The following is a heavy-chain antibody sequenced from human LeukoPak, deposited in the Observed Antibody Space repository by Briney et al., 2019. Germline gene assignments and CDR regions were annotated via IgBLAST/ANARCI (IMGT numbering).Heavy chain of an antibody. CDR2: IGGGGGST. D-gene: IGHD5-12*01. V-gene: IGHV3-23*01. CDR1: RFTFSNYA. Sequence: GGSLRLSCAASRFTFSNYAMSWVRQAPGKGLEWVSTIGGGGGSTYHADSVKGRFTISRDDSKNTLYLQMNSLRAEDTAVYYCAKKISGYDYNYYYGMDVWGQGTTVTVSS. CDR3: AKKISGYDYNYYYGMDV. J-gene: IGHJ6*02.